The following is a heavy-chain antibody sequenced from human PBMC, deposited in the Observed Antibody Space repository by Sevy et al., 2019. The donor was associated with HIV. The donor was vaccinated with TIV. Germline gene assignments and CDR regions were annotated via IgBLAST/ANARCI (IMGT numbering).Heavy chain of an antibody. CDR1: GGSISSGDYY. V-gene: IGHV4-30-4*01. CDR2: IYYSGST. CDR3: AREWSGGNNCFDP. J-gene: IGHJ5*02. D-gene: IGHD3-3*01. Sequence: SETLSLTCTVSGGSISSGDYYWSWIRQPPGKGLEWIGYIYYSGSTYYNPSLKSRVTISVDTSKNQFSLKLSSVTAADTAVYYCAREWSGGNNCFDPWGQGTLVTVSS.